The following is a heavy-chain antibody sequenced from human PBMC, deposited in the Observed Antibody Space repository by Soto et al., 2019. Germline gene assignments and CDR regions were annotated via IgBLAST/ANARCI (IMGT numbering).Heavy chain of an antibody. J-gene: IGHJ3*01. Sequence: GGSLRLSCAASGFTFSTYAMSWVRLAPGKGLEWVSSISGAEVYTYYADSVKGRFTISRDNSKNTLFLQMDSLRVDDTAEYFCAKDSGSLDAFDFWGRGTMVTVSS. CDR1: GFTFSTYA. V-gene: IGHV3-23*01. D-gene: IGHD1-1*01. CDR3: AKDSGSLDAFDF. CDR2: ISGAEVYT.